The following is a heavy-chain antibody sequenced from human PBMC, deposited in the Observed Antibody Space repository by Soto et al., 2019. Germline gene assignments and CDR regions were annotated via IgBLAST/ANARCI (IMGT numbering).Heavy chain of an antibody. CDR2: IRAYTGYT. CDR3: ARSSYGYRSGWYVGYFDY. J-gene: IGHJ4*02. D-gene: IGHD6-19*01. V-gene: IGHV1-18*04. CDR1: GYTFTSYG. Sequence: QVQLVQSGGEVRKPGASVKVSCKASGYTFTSYGVSWVRPATGQGLEWLGWIRAYTGYTNYAQKFQGRVTLTTDTSPSTAYMQLRGLLSDDTSVYYCARSSYGYRSGWYVGYFDYWGQGTLVPVSS.